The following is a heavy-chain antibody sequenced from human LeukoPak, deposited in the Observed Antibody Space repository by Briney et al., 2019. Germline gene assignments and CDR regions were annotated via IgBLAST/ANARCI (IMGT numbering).Heavy chain of an antibody. CDR1: GGSISSYY. CDR2: IYSSGST. D-gene: IGHD6-13*01. Sequence: SETLSLTCTVSGGSISSYYWNWIRQAPGKGLEWIGFIYSSGSTNYNPSLKSRVTMSVDTSKNQFSLKLRSVTDADTAVHHCARGGSSTWRIGYYFDFWGQGTLVTVSS. V-gene: IGHV4-59*01. CDR3: ARGGSSTWRIGYYFDF. J-gene: IGHJ4*02.